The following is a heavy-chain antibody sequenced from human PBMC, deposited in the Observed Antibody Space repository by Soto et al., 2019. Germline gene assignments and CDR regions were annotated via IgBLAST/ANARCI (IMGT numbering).Heavy chain of an antibody. J-gene: IGHJ6*02. Sequence: GGSLRLSCAASGFTFSSYAMSWVRQAPGKGLEWVSAISGSGGSTYYADSVKGRFTISRGNSKNTLYLQMNSLRAEDTAVYYCAKGPNCSGGSCCYYYYGMDVWGQGTTVTVSS. CDR3: AKGPNCSGGSCCYYYYGMDV. D-gene: IGHD2-15*01. V-gene: IGHV3-23*01. CDR2: ISGSGGST. CDR1: GFTFSSYA.